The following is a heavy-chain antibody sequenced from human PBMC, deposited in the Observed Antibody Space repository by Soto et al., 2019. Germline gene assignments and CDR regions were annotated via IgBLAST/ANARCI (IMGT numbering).Heavy chain of an antibody. CDR3: AMENAASGSAPHYYYGMDV. CDR1: GYTLTELS. CDR2: FDPEDGET. Sequence: ASVKVSCKVSGYTLTELSMHWVRQAPGKGLEWMGGFDPEDGETIYAQKFQGRVTMTEDTSTDTAYMELSSLRSEDTAVYYCAMENAASGSAPHYYYGMDVWGKGTTVTVSS. D-gene: IGHD1-26*01. J-gene: IGHJ6*04. V-gene: IGHV1-24*01.